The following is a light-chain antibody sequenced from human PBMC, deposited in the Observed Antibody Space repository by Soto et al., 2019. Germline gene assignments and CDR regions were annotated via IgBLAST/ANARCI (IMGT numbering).Light chain of an antibody. J-gene: IGLJ1*01. CDR3: QSYDSSLSSYV. CDR1: SSNIGAGYD. V-gene: IGLV1-40*01. CDR2: GNS. Sequence: QSVLTQPPSVSGAPGQRVTISCTGSSSNIGAGYDVHWYQQLPGTAPKLLIYGNSNRPSGVPDRFSGSQSGTSASLAITGLQAEDEADDYCQSYDSSLSSYVFGTGTKLTVL.